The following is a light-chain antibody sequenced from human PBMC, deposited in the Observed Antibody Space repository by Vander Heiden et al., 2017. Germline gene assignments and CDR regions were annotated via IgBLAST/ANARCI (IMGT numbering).Light chain of an antibody. V-gene: IGLV8-61*01. CDR1: SGSVSTNDY. CDR2: STN. Sequence: QTVLTQAPSVSVAAGGTITLTSGLSSGSVSTNDYPSWYHQTPGQSPRTLIYSTNTRSSGVPDRFSGSILGNTAALTITGAQADDESDYYCVLYMGSGISVFGGGTKLTVL. CDR3: VLYMGSGISV. J-gene: IGLJ2*01.